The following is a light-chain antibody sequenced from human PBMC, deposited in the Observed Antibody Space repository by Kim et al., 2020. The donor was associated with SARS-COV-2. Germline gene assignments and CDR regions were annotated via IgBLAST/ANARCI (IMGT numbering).Light chain of an antibody. CDR1: SNSDKY. CDR2: WAS. CDR3: QQFYTMPIT. V-gene: IGKV4-1*01. J-gene: IGKJ5*01. Sequence: VSVGERATINCRASSNSDKYFAWYQQRPGQTPKLVIDWASARAPGVPERFSGSGSVTDYTLTITNLQAEDVAVYYCQQFYTMPITFGQGTRLEIK.